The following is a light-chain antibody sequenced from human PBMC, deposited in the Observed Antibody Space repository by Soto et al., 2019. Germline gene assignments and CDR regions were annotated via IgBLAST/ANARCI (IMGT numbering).Light chain of an antibody. Sequence: EIVLTQSPATLSLSPGERATLSCRASQSVSSYLAWYQQKPGQAHRLLIYDASNRATGIPARFSGSGSGTDFTLTISSLEPEEFAVYYCQQRSNWPFTFGGGTKVEIK. V-gene: IGKV3-11*01. CDR2: DAS. CDR3: QQRSNWPFT. CDR1: QSVSSY. J-gene: IGKJ4*01.